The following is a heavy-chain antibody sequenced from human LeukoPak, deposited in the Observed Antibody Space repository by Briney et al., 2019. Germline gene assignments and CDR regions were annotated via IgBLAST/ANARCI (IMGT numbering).Heavy chain of an antibody. V-gene: IGHV4-59*08. D-gene: IGHD3-9*01. J-gene: IGHJ5*02. Sequence: SETLSLTCTVSGGSISSYYWSWIRQPPGKGLEWIGYIYYRGSTNYNPSLKSRVTISLDTSENQFSLTLSSVTAADTAVYYCARLESYYDLLTGFDPWGQGTLVTVSS. CDR1: GGSISSYY. CDR3: ARLESYYDLLTGFDP. CDR2: IYYRGST.